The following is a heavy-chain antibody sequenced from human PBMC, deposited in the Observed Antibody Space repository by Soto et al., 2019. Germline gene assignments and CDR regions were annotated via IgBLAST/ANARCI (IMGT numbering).Heavy chain of an antibody. CDR2: IWYDGSNK. J-gene: IGHJ3*02. CDR3: EARQLWLKGAFDI. D-gene: IGHD5-18*01. CDR1: GFTFSSYG. V-gene: IGHV3-33*01. Sequence: GGSLRLSCAASGFTFSSYGMHWVRQAPGKGLEWVAVIWYDGSNKYYADSVKGRFTISRDNSKNTLYLQMNSLRAEDTAVYYCEARQLWLKGAFDIWGQGTMVTVSS.